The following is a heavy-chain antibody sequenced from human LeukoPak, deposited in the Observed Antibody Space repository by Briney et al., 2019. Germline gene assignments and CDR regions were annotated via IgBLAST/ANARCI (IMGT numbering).Heavy chain of an antibody. J-gene: IGHJ5*02. Sequence: GGSLRLSCAASGFTFSSYAMHWARQAPGKGLEWVAVISYDGSNKYYADSVKGRFTISRDNSKNTLYLQMNSLRAEDTAVYYCARDQVGEYCSSTSCYTSWFDPWGQGTLVTVSS. CDR1: GFTFSSYA. D-gene: IGHD2-2*02. CDR2: ISYDGSNK. V-gene: IGHV3-30-3*01. CDR3: ARDQVGEYCSSTSCYTSWFDP.